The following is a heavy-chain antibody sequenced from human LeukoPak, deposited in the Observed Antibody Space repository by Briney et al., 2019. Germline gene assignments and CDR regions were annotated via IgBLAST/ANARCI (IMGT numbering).Heavy chain of an antibody. CDR1: GFTFSSYG. V-gene: IGHV3-30*02. CDR2: IRNDGSNK. D-gene: IGHD2-15*01. CDR3: AKGARYCSGGSCYSHYYGMDV. Sequence: GGSLRLSCAASGFTFSSYGMHWVRQAPGKGLEWVAFIRNDGSNKYYADSVKGRFTISRDNSKNTLYLQMNSLRAEDTAVYYCAKGARYCSGGSCYSHYYGMDVWGQGTTVTVSS. J-gene: IGHJ6*02.